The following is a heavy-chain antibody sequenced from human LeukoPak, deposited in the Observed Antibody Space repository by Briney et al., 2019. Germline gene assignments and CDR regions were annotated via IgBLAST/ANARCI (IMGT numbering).Heavy chain of an antibody. CDR2: ISSSSSYI. D-gene: IGHD3-22*01. CDR1: GFNFSSYS. Sequence: PGGSLRLSCAASGFNFSSYSMNWVRQAPGKGLEWVSSISSSSSYIHSADSVRGRFTISRDNAKNSLFLQMNSLRAEDTAVYYCATIPDYYDSSGYYYVDYYYMDVWGKGTKVTVSS. V-gene: IGHV3-21*01. CDR3: ATIPDYYDSSGYYYVDYYYMDV. J-gene: IGHJ6*03.